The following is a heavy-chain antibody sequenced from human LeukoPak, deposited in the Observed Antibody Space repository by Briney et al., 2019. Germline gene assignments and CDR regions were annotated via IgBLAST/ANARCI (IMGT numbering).Heavy chain of an antibody. CDR1: GYTFTGYY. CDR2: INPNSGGT. Sequence: ASVKVSCKASGYTFTGYYMHWVRQAPGQGLEWMGWINPNSGGTNYAQKFQGWVTMTRDTSISTAYMELSRLRSDDTAVYYCARESPVNSSWPNDAFDIWGQGTMVTVSS. CDR3: ARESPVNSSWPNDAFDI. J-gene: IGHJ3*02. D-gene: IGHD6-13*01. V-gene: IGHV1-2*04.